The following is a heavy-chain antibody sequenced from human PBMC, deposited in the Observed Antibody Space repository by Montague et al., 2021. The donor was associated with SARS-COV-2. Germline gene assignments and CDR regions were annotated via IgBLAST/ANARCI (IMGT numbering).Heavy chain of an antibody. Sequence: SETLSLTCVVSSGSISPSDTHYWGWVRQAPGKGLEWIATISYSGSTSYNPPLRSRVTISVDTSKNQISLNLRSVTAADTSVYYCARHSTPLAFDPWGQGILVTVSS. CDR2: ISYSGST. J-gene: IGHJ5*02. V-gene: IGHV4-39*01. CDR3: ARHSTPLAFDP. CDR1: SGSISPSDTHY.